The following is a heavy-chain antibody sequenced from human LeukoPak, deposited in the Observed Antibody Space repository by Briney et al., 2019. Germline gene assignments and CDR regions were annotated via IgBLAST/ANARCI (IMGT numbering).Heavy chain of an antibody. CDR1: GFTFSSNY. CDR3: ARQLMAGTGS. D-gene: IGHD3-10*01. J-gene: IGHJ4*02. Sequence: GGSLRLSCAASGFTFSSNYMSWGRQAPGEGVEWGSVIYSGGSTYYADSVKARFTISRDNSKNTLYLQMNSLRAEDTAVYYCARQLMAGTGSWGQGTLVTVSS. CDR2: IYSGGST. V-gene: IGHV3-53*01.